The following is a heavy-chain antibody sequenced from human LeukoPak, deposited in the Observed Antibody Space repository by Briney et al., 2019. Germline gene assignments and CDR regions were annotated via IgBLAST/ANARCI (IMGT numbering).Heavy chain of an antibody. CDR3: ARGELYPLGVITQLDY. CDR1: GGSISSYY. Sequence: SETLSLTCTVSGGSISSYYWSWIRQPPGKGLEWIGYIYYSGSTNYNPSLKSRVTISVDTSKNQFSLKLSSVTAADTAVYYCARGELYPLGVITQLDYWGQGTLVTVSS. V-gene: IGHV4-59*08. J-gene: IGHJ4*02. CDR2: IYYSGST. D-gene: IGHD1-26*01.